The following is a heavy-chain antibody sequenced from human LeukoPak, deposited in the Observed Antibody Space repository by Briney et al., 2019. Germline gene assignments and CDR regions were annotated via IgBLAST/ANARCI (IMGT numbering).Heavy chain of an antibody. V-gene: IGHV3-9*01. CDR3: AKDSVYYYDSSGYSALFDY. Sequence: GRSLRLSCAASGFTFDDYAMHWVRQAPGKGLEGVSGISWNSGSIGYADSVKGRFTISRDNAKNSLYLQMNSLRAEDTALYYCAKDSVYYYDSSGYSALFDYWGQGTLVTVSS. CDR2: ISWNSGSI. J-gene: IGHJ4*02. CDR1: GFTFDDYA. D-gene: IGHD3-22*01.